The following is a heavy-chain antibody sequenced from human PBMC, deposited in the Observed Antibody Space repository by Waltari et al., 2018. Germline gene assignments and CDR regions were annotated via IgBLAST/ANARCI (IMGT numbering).Heavy chain of an antibody. Sequence: EVQLLESGGGLVQPGGSLRLSFAASGITFSGYAMSWVRQAPGKGLEWVSFISGGGTGTYYGDSVKGRFTISRDNSKSTVYLQMNSLRAEDTAVYYCARCTGGSCYGFDYWGQGTLVTVSS. CDR3: ARCTGGSCYGFDY. V-gene: IGHV3-23*03. J-gene: IGHJ4*02. D-gene: IGHD2-15*01. CDR2: ISGGGTGT. CDR1: GITFSGYA.